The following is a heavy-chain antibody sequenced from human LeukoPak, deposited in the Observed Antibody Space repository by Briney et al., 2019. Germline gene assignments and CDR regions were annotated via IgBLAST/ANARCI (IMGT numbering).Heavy chain of an antibody. V-gene: IGHV3-30*01. CDR2: ISFDATKE. Sequence: GGSLRLSCAASGFTFSNYAMHWVRQAPGKGLEWVAVISFDATKEYFGKSVKGRFTISRDNSKATLYLQMHRLRIEDTALYFCARFKVGTNTTQKNAFDIWGRGTVVAVSS. J-gene: IGHJ3*02. CDR1: GFTFSNYA. CDR3: ARFKVGTNTTQKNAFDI. D-gene: IGHD1-1*01.